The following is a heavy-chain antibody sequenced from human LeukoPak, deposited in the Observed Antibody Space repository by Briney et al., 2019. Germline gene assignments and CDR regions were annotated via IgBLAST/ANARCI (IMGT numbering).Heavy chain of an antibody. Sequence: PSETLSLTCAVYGGSFSGYYWSWIRQPPGKGLEWIGEINHSGSSNYNPSLKSRVTISVDTSKNQFSLKLSSVTAADTAVYYCARGVITTVTQPSFDYWGQGTLVTVSS. J-gene: IGHJ4*02. CDR2: INHSGSS. CDR1: GGSFSGYY. D-gene: IGHD3-22*01. V-gene: IGHV4-34*01. CDR3: ARGVITTVTQPSFDY.